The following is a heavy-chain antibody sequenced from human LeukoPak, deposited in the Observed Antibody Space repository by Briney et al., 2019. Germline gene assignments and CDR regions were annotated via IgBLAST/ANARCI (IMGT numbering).Heavy chain of an antibody. CDR3: ARDSSIADRGWWFDP. V-gene: IGHV1-46*01. D-gene: IGHD6-6*01. CDR2: INPSGSSP. CDR1: GYIFTNHY. Sequence: GASVKVSCKASGYIFTNHYMHWVRQAPGQGLEWMGLINPSGSSPLYEQKLQGRIIMTRDKSTATDYMELSSLRSEDTAVYYCARDSSIADRGWWFDPWGQGTLVTVTS. J-gene: IGHJ5*02.